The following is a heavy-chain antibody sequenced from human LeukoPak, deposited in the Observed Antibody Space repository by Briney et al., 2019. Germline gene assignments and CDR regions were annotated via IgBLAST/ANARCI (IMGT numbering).Heavy chain of an antibody. CDR3: ARARRPDGVVPAARYMDV. J-gene: IGHJ6*03. V-gene: IGHV3-7*01. D-gene: IGHD2-2*01. CDR2: TKHDGSDK. Sequence: GGSLRLSCAASGFTFSSYWMSWVRQAPGKGLEWVAYTKHDGSDKYHVDSVEGRFTISRDNSKNSLYLQMNSLRADDTAVYYCARARRPDGVVPAARYMDVWGKGTTVTVSS. CDR1: GFTFSSYW.